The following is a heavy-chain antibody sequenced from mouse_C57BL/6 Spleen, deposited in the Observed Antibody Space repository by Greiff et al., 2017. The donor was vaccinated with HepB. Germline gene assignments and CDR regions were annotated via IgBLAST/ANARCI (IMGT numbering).Heavy chain of an antibody. CDR2: IYPRSGNT. Sequence: VQRVESGAELARPGASVKLSCKASGYTFTSYGISWVKQRTGQGLEWIGEIYPRSGNTYYNEKFKGKATLTADKSSSTAYMELRSLTSEDSAVYFCARLTLGDYFDYWGQGTTLTVSS. V-gene: IGHV1-81*01. J-gene: IGHJ2*01. D-gene: IGHD2-13*01. CDR1: GYTFTSYG. CDR3: ARLTLGDYFDY.